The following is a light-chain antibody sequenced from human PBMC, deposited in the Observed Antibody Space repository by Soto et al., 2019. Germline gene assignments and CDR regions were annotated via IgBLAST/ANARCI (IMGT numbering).Light chain of an antibody. J-gene: IGKJ4*01. Sequence: IRMTQSPSTLSASIGDRVTITCRASQDISSWMGWYQQKPGKAPRFLIYKASNLQGGVPSRFSGSGSGTEYTLTISSLQPDDFATYYCQQYKSYPLTFGXGTKXXX. CDR3: QQYKSYPLT. V-gene: IGKV1-5*03. CDR2: KAS. CDR1: QDISSW.